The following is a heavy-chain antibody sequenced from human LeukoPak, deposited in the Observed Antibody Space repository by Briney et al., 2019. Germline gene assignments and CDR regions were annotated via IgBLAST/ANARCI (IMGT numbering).Heavy chain of an antibody. J-gene: IGHJ4*02. Sequence: GGSLRLSCAASGYTFSSYAMHWVRQAPGKGLEWVAVISYDGSNKYYADSVKGRFTISRDNSKNTLYLQMNSLRAEDTAVYYCARDRISYDFWSGYPDYWGQGTLVTVSS. CDR1: GYTFSSYA. CDR3: ARDRISYDFWSGYPDY. V-gene: IGHV3-30-3*01. D-gene: IGHD3-3*01. CDR2: ISYDGSNK.